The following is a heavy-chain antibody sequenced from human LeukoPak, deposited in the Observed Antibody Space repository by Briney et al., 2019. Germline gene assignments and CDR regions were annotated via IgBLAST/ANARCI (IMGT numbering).Heavy chain of an antibody. CDR2: IKQDGSEK. CDR1: GFTFSSYW. V-gene: IGHV3-7*01. Sequence: PGGSLRLSCAASGFTFSSYWMSWVRQAPGKGLEWVANIKQDGSEKYYVDSVKGRFTISRDNAKNSLYLQMNSLRAEDTAVYYCARVAIGDSSGYYYVMAAFDIWGQGTMVTVSS. CDR3: ARVAIGDSSGYYYVMAAFDI. D-gene: IGHD3-22*01. J-gene: IGHJ3*02.